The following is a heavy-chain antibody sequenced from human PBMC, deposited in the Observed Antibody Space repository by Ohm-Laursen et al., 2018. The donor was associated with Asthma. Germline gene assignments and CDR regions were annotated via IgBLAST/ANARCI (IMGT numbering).Heavy chain of an antibody. J-gene: IGHJ4*02. CDR3: ARGRGYSYGYYFDY. Sequence: TLSLTCTVSGGSISSGDYYWSWIRQHPGKALEWIGYIYYSGSPYYNPSLRSRVTISVDTSKNQFSLKLSSVTAADTAVYYCARGRGYSYGYYFDYWGQGTLVTVSS. CDR2: IYYSGSP. CDR1: GGSISSGDYY. V-gene: IGHV4-31*03. D-gene: IGHD5-18*01.